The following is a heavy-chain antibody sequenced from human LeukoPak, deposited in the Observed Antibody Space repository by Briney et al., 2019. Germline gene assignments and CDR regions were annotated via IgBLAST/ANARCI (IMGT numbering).Heavy chain of an antibody. D-gene: IGHD4-17*01. V-gene: IGHV4-39*02. CDR3: ARLIDYGGLYFYYYMDV. J-gene: IGHJ6*03. CDR2: IDSSGSS. CDR1: GVPLSNTN. Sequence: SETLSLTCTVSGVPLSNTNLGWIGQPPAKGPEGIGNIDSSGSSHYNPFLRSRATISVDTSKSHFSLKLTSVTAADTALYYCARLIDYGGLYFYYYMDVWGKGTTVAVSS.